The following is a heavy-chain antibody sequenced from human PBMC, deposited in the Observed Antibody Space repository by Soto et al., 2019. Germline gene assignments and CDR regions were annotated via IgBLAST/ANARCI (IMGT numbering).Heavy chain of an antibody. Sequence: QITLKESTPTLVKPTQTLTLTCTFSGFSLSTSGVGVGWIRQPPGKALEWLALIYWDDDRRYSPSLKSRLTITKDTSKNQVVLTMTTIDPVDTATYYCAHSPWTGTTAYFDYWGQGTLVTVSS. CDR2: IYWDDDR. V-gene: IGHV2-5*02. J-gene: IGHJ4*02. CDR3: AHSPWTGTTAYFDY. D-gene: IGHD1-1*01. CDR1: GFSLSTSGVG.